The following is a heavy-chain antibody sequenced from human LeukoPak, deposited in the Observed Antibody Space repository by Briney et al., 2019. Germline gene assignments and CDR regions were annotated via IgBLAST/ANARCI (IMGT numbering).Heavy chain of an antibody. D-gene: IGHD2-21*02. CDR1: GGSVSSYY. CDR3: ARGYCRDDICQVFPY. Sequence: SETLSLTCTVSGGSVSSYYWSWIRQTPEKGLEWIGYMSYSGRTDYGPSLKSRVTMSVDTSKNQFSLKMSNVTAADTGVYYCARGYCRDDICQVFPYWGQGTLVTVSS. CDR2: MSYSGRT. V-gene: IGHV4-59*02. J-gene: IGHJ4*02.